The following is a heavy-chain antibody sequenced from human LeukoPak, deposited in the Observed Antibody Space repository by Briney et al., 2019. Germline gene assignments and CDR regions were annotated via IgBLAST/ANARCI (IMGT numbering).Heavy chain of an antibody. V-gene: IGHV1-69*13. D-gene: IGHD3-22*01. CDR3: ARDVFPYYYDSSGMFDY. J-gene: IGHJ4*02. CDR2: IIPIFGTA. CDR1: GGTFSSYA. Sequence: SVKVSCKASGGTFSSYAISWVRQAPGQGLEWMGGIIPIFGTANYAQKFQGRVTITADESTSTAYMELSSLRSEDTAAYYCARDVFPYYYDSSGMFDYWGQGTLVTVSS.